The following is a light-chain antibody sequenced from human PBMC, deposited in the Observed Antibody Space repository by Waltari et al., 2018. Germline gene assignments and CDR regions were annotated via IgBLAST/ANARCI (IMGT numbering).Light chain of an antibody. CDR3: QQYDDWPYT. V-gene: IGKV3D-15*01. J-gene: IGKJ2*01. Sequence: EIVMTLSPANLSLSPGEGATLSCRASQSVSNKLAWYQQKPGQAPRLLIYGASTRATGIPARFSGSGSGTEFTLTISSLQSEDFAIYVCQQYDDWPYTFGQGTKLDI. CDR1: QSVSNK. CDR2: GAS.